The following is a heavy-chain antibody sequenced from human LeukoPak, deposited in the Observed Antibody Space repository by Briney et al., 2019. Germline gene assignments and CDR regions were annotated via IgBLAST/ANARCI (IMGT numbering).Heavy chain of an antibody. V-gene: IGHV4-34*01. Sequence: PSETLSLTCAVYGGSFSGYNWSWIRQPPGKGLEWIGEINHSGSTNYNPSLKSRVTISVDTSKNQFSLKLSSVTAADTAVYYCARVRSSGWALPTYWGQGTLVTVSS. CDR2: INHSGST. D-gene: IGHD6-19*01. CDR1: GGSFSGYN. J-gene: IGHJ4*02. CDR3: ARVRSSGWALPTY.